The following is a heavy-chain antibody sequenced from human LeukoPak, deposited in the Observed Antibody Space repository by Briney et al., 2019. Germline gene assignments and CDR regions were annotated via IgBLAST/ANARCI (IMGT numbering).Heavy chain of an antibody. J-gene: IGHJ6*03. Sequence: SETLSLTCTVSGGSISSSSYYWGWIRQPPGKGLEWIGSIYYSGSTYYNPSLKSRVTISVDTSKNQFSLKLSSVTAADTAVYYCACLAERLSLYYMDVWGKGTTVTVSS. V-gene: IGHV4-39*01. D-gene: IGHD3-3*01. CDR2: IYYSGST. CDR3: ACLAERLSLYYMDV. CDR1: GGSISSSSYY.